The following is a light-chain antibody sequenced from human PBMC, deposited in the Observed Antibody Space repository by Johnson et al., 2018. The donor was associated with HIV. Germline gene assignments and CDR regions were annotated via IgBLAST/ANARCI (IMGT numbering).Light chain of an antibody. CDR1: SSNIGNNY. J-gene: IGLJ1*01. CDR2: ENN. V-gene: IGLV1-51*02. CDR3: GTWDSSLSAYV. Sequence: QLVLTQAPSVSAAPGQKVTISCSGSSSNIGNNYVSWYQQIPGTAPKLLIYENNKRPSGIPDRFSGSKSGTSATLGITGLQTGDEADYYCGTWDSSLSAYVFGTGTRVTVL.